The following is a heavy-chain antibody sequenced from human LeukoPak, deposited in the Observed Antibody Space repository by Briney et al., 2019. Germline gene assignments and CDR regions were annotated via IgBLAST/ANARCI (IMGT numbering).Heavy chain of an antibody. D-gene: IGHD5-18*01. V-gene: IGHV4-39*07. CDR3: ARLYSYAYTFDY. J-gene: IGHJ4*02. CDR2: IYYSGST. Sequence: SETLSLTCTVSGGSISSSSYYWDWIRQPPGKGLEWIGSIYYSGSTYYNPSLKSRVTISVDTSKNHFSLKLNSVTAADTAVYYCARLYSYAYTFDYWGQGTLVTVSS. CDR1: GGSISSSSYY.